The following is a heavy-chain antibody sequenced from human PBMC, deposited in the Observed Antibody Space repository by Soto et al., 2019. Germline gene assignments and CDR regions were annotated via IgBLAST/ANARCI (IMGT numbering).Heavy chain of an antibody. CDR1: GFTFSTYW. Sequence: PGGSLRLSCAASGFTFSTYWMAWVRQAPGKGLEWVANIKEDGSEKYCVDSVKGRFTISRDNAKNSLYLQMNSLRAEDTAVYYCARRPYSNYGIGPDYWGQGTLVTVSS. CDR2: IKEDGSEK. CDR3: ARRPYSNYGIGPDY. V-gene: IGHV3-7*05. J-gene: IGHJ4*02. D-gene: IGHD4-4*01.